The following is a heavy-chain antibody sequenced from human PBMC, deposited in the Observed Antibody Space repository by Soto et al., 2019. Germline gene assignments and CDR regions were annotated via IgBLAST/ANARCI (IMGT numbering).Heavy chain of an antibody. CDR1: GFTFSSYW. V-gene: IGHV3-74*01. D-gene: IGHD3-22*01. J-gene: IGHJ4*02. Sequence: EVQLVESGGGLVQPGGSLRLSCAASGFTFSSYWMHWVRQAPGKGLVWVSRINSDASSTSYADSVKGRFTISRDNAKNTLYLQMNSLRAEDTAVYYCASISYYYDSSGYYPDYWGQGTLVTVSS. CDR2: INSDASST. CDR3: ASISYYYDSSGYYPDY.